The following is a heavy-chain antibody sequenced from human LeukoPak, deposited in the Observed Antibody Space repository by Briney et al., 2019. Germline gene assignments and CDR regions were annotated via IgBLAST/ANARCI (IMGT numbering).Heavy chain of an antibody. CDR1: GVTVNYNF. J-gene: IGHJ4*02. V-gene: IGHV3-23*01. CDR2: ISASGGNT. D-gene: IGHD7-27*01. Sequence: GGSLRLSCAASGVTVNYNFMSWVRQAPGKGLEWVSAISASGGNTYYADSVKGRFTISRDNSKNTLYLQMNSLRVEDTAVYYCAKGRLGIDYWGQGTLVTVSS. CDR3: AKGRLGIDY.